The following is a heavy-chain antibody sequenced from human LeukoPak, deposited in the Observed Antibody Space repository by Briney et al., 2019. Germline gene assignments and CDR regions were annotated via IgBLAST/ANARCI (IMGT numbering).Heavy chain of an antibody. J-gene: IGHJ6*03. V-gene: IGHV4-34*01. D-gene: IGHD3-10*01. CDR1: GGSFSGYY. Sequence: PSETLSLTCAVYGGSFSGYYWSWIRQPPGKGLEWIGEINHSGSTNYNPSLKSRVTISVDTSKNQFSLKLSSVTAADTAVYYCARGVKGLNYYGSGSYYYYYYYMDVWGKGTTVTVSS. CDR3: ARGVKGLNYYGSGSYYYYYYYMDV. CDR2: INHSGST.